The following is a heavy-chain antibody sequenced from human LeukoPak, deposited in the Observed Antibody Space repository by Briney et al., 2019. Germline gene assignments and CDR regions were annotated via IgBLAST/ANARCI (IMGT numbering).Heavy chain of an antibody. J-gene: IGHJ4*02. CDR2: IYYSGST. CDR1: GGSISSSSYY. V-gene: IGHV4-39*01. Sequence: SETLSLTCTVSGGSISSSSYYWGWIRQPPGQGLEWIGSIYYSGSTYYNPSLKSRVTISVDTSKNQFSLKLSSVTAADTAVYYCASLRKLYGKIDYWGQGTLVTVSS. D-gene: IGHD1-1*01. CDR3: ASLRKLYGKIDY.